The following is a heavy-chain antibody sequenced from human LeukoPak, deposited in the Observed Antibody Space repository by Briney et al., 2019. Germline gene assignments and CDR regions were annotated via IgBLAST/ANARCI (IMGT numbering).Heavy chain of an antibody. J-gene: IGHJ5*02. Sequence: GGSLRLSCAASGFTFRNHAMNWVRQTPGKGLEWVSSISTDGVNTYYADSVKGRFTISRDTSKDTLYLQMNSLSAEDTAVYYCARCTKYTTGWCNWFDPWGQGTLVTVSS. CDR2: ISTDGVNT. D-gene: IGHD6-19*01. CDR1: GFTFRNHA. CDR3: ARCTKYTTGWCNWFDP. V-gene: IGHV3-23*01.